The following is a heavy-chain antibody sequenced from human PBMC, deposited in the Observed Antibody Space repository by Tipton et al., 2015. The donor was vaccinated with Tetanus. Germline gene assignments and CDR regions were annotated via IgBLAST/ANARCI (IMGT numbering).Heavy chain of an antibody. CDR2: IYYSGST. V-gene: IGHV4-39*01. D-gene: IGHD3-10*01. J-gene: IGHJ4*02. CDR1: GGSVNSGTYY. CDR3: ARHPPPYYYGSGSYLDY. Sequence: LRLSCSVSGGSVNSGTYYWSWIRQPPGKALEWIGSIYYSGSTFYHPSLQSRVTISVDTSKNQFSLRLSSVTAADTAVYFCARHPPPYYYGSGSYLDYWGQGTPVTVSS.